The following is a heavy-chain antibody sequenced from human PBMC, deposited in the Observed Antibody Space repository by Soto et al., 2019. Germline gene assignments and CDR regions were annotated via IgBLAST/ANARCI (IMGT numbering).Heavy chain of an antibody. CDR1: GFTFSSYS. CDR2: ISSSSSTI. Sequence: GSLRLSCAASGFTFSSYSMNWVRQAPGKGLEWVSYISSSSSTIYYADSVKGRFTISRDNAKNSLYLQMNSLRDEDTAVYYCARDPYSSGWYYFDYWGQGTLVTVSS. D-gene: IGHD6-19*01. CDR3: ARDPYSSGWYYFDY. J-gene: IGHJ4*02. V-gene: IGHV3-48*02.